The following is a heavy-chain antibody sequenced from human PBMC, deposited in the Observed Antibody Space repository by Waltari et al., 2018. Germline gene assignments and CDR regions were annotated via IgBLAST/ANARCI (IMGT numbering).Heavy chain of an antibody. J-gene: IGHJ1*01. CDR1: GYTLTELS. CDR3: AAGYCSSTSCYKYFQH. CDR2: FDPEDGET. V-gene: IGHV1-24*01. D-gene: IGHD2-2*02. Sequence: QVQLVQSGAEVKKPGASMKVSCKVSGYTLTELSMHWVRQAPGKGLEWMGGFDPEDGETIYAQKFQGRVTMTEDTSTDTAYMELSSLRSEDTAVYYCAAGYCSSTSCYKYFQHWGQGTLVTVSS.